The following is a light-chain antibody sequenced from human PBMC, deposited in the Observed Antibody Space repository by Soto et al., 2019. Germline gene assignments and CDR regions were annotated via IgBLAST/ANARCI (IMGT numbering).Light chain of an antibody. V-gene: IGLV2-14*01. CDR3: ISYTSSDTYV. Sequence: QSVLTQPASVSGSPGQSITSSCTGTSSDVGAYKYVSWYQQHPGKAPKLMIYDVSSRPSGVSNRFSGSKSGNTASLIISGLQAEDEADYYCISYTSSDTYVFGTGTKVTVL. J-gene: IGLJ1*01. CDR2: DVS. CDR1: SSDVGAYKY.